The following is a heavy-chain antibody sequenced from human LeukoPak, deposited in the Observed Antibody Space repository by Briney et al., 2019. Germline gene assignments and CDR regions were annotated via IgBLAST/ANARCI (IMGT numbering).Heavy chain of an antibody. V-gene: IGHV1-69*13. CDR3: ARAKLYSGSYYAFDY. CDR1: GGTFSSYA. D-gene: IGHD1-26*01. J-gene: IGHJ4*02. CDR2: IIPIFGTA. Sequence: ASVKVSCKASGGTFSSYAISWVRQAPGQGLEWMGGIIPIFGTANYAQKFQGRVTITADESTSTAYMELSSLRPEDTAVYYCARAKLYSGSYYAFDYWGQGTLVTVSS.